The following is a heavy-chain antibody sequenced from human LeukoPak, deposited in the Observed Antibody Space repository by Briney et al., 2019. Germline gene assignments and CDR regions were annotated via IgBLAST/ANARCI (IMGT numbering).Heavy chain of an antibody. CDR1: GYTFTGCY. J-gene: IGHJ4*02. D-gene: IGHD5-18*01. Sequence: ASVKVSCKASGYTFTGCYMHWVRQAPGQGLEWMGWINPNSGGTNYAQKFQGRVTMTRDTSISTAYMELSRLRSDDKAVYDCARDNRYGYSDYWGQGTRVTVSS. V-gene: IGHV1-2*02. CDR2: INPNSGGT. CDR3: ARDNRYGYSDY.